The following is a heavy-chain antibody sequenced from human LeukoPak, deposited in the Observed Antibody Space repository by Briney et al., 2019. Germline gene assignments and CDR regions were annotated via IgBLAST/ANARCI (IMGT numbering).Heavy chain of an antibody. CDR2: IKQDGSEK. Sequence: GGSLRLSCAASGFTFSSYLMSWVRQAPGKGLEWVANIKQDGSEKYYVDSVKGRFTISRDNAKNSLYLQMNSLRAEDTAVYYCARAGSSNWYSGSYWSYWGQGTLVTVSS. CDR3: ARAGSSNWYSGSYWSY. D-gene: IGHD1-26*01. V-gene: IGHV3-7*01. J-gene: IGHJ4*02. CDR1: GFTFSSYL.